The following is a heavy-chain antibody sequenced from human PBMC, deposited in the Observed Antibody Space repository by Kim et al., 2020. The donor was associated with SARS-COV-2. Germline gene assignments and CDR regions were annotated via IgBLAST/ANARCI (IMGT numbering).Heavy chain of an antibody. CDR3: TSDTVLYGLDV. J-gene: IGHJ6*02. CDR2: IRSGGTGI. CDR1: GFTVTDYW. D-gene: IGHD4-4*01. V-gene: IGHV3-74*01. Sequence: GGSLRLSCATSGFTVTDYWMHWVRQAPGKGLVWVSRIRSGGTGISYADSVKGRFTIPRDNVNNTLYLQMNNLRAEDTALYYCTSDTVLYGLDVWGQGTPVTVSS.